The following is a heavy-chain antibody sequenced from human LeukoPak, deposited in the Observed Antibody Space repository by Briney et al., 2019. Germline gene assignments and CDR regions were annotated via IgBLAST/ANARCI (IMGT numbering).Heavy chain of an antibody. V-gene: IGHV4-30-4*08. J-gene: IGHJ3*02. CDR2: IYYSGST. Sequence: SETLSLTCTVSGYSISSGYYWSWIRQPPGKGLEWIGYIYYSGSTYYNPSLKSRVTISVDTSKNQFSLKLSSVTAADTAVYYCARGGHGYAFDIWGQGTMVTVSS. CDR1: GYSISSGYY. CDR3: ARGGHGYAFDI.